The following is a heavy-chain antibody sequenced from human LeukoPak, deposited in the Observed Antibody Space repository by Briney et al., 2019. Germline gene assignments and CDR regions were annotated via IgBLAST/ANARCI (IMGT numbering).Heavy chain of an antibody. J-gene: IGHJ1*01. CDR1: GGSISSSIYY. CDR2: IYYSGST. Sequence: PSETLSLTCTVSGGSISSSIYYWGWIRQPPGKGLEGIGSIYYSGSTYYNPSHKSRVTISVDTSKNQFSLKLSSVPAAHTAVYYCARHERQQLTNFQHWGQGTLVTVSS. D-gene: IGHD6-13*01. V-gene: IGHV4-39*01. CDR3: ARHERQQLTNFQH.